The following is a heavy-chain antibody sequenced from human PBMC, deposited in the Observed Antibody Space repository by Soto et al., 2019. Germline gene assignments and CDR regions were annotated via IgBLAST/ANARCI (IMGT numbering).Heavy chain of an antibody. CDR1: GYSFTSYG. CDR2: ISAYNGNT. Sequence: ASVKVSCKASGYSFTSYGINWVRQAPGQGLEWMGWISAYNGNTNYAQKLQGRVTMTTGTSTSTAYMELRSLRYDDTAVYYCARDSGSYSGWFDPWGQGTLVTVSS. V-gene: IGHV1-18*04. CDR3: ARDSGSYSGWFDP. D-gene: IGHD1-26*01. J-gene: IGHJ5*02.